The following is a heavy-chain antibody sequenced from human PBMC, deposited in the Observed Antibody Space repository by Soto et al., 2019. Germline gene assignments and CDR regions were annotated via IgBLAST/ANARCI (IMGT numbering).Heavy chain of an antibody. CDR2: IIPIFGTA. Sequence: SVKVSCKASGGTFSSYAFSWVRQAPGQGLEWMGGIIPIFGTANYAQKFQGRVTITADESTSTAYMELSSLRSEDTAVYYCARAARRFTISAGQLSYYYGMDVWGQGTTVTVSS. J-gene: IGHJ6*02. D-gene: IGHD3-3*01. V-gene: IGHV1-69*01. CDR1: GGTFSSYA. CDR3: ARAARRFTISAGQLSYYYGMDV.